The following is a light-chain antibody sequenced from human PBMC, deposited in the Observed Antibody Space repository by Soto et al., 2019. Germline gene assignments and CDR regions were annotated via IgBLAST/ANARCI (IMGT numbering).Light chain of an antibody. CDR1: QGIGKD. CDR2: GAS. CDR3: LQDFNYPWT. V-gene: IGKV1-6*02. J-gene: IGKJ1*01. Sequence: AIDMTQTPSCLSASLGDAVTITFRASQGIGKDLAWFQQRPGKAPKLLIYGASGLQNGVPSRFSGSGSGTDFTLTISGLQPEDFATYFCLQDFNYPWTFGQGTKVDIK.